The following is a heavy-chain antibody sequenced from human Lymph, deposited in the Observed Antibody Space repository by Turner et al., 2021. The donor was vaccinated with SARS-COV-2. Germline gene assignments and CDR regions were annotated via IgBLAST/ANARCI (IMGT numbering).Heavy chain of an antibody. J-gene: IGHJ4*02. Sequence: EVQLVESGGGLVKPGGSLRLSCAASGFTFSSYTMNWVRQAPGKGLEWVSSISSSSSYIYYADSVNGRFTISRDNAKNSLYLQMNSLRAEDTAVYYCARERYDSSGSESYYFDYWGQGTLVTVSS. CDR3: ARERYDSSGSESYYFDY. CDR2: ISSSSSYI. V-gene: IGHV3-21*01. D-gene: IGHD3-22*01. CDR1: GFTFSSYT.